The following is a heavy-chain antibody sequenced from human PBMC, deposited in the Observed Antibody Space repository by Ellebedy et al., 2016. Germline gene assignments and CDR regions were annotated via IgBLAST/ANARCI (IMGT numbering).Heavy chain of an antibody. Sequence: GESLKISXTASGFNFNPFFMSWVRQAPGGGLEWVSTISGGGDITVFADSVKGRFTISRDNSKNTLYLEMNYLRVEDTALYYCRQGHYFDQWGQGALVTVSS. V-gene: IGHV3-23*01. J-gene: IGHJ4*02. CDR2: ISGGGDIT. CDR1: GFNFNPFF. CDR3: RQGHYFDQ.